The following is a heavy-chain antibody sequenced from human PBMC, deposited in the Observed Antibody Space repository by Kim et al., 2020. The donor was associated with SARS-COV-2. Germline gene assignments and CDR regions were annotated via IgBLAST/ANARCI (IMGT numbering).Heavy chain of an antibody. Sequence: GGSLRLSCAASGFTFSSYAMHWVRQAPGKGLEWVAVISYDGSNKYYADSVKGRFTISRDNSKNTLYLQMNSLRAEDTAVYYCARDFPYGSGIPRTRDYYGMDVWGQGTTVTVSS. CDR2: ISYDGSNK. J-gene: IGHJ6*02. CDR3: ARDFPYGSGIPRTRDYYGMDV. V-gene: IGHV3-30*04. D-gene: IGHD3-10*01. CDR1: GFTFSSYA.